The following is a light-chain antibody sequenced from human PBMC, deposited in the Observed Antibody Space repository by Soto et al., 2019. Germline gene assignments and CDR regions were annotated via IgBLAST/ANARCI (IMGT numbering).Light chain of an antibody. CDR3: QQYGTSVT. J-gene: IGKJ4*01. CDR1: QSVTGYY. Sequence: EIVLTQSPGTLSLSPGERATLSCRATQSVTGYYLAWLQQRPGQAPRLLIYATSSRAVGIPDRFSGSVSGTDFTLTISRLEPGDFAVYYCQQYGTSVTFGGGTKVEIK. V-gene: IGKV3-20*01. CDR2: ATS.